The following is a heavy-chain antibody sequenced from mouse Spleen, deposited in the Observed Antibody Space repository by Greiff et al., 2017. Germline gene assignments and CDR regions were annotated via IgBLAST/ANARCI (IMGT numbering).Heavy chain of an antibody. J-gene: IGHJ3*01. Sequence: QVQLQQSGAELVRPGASVTLSCKASGYTFTDYEMHWVKQTPVHGLEWIGAIDPETGGTAYNQKFKGKATLTADKSSSTAYMELRSLTSEDSAVYYCTRSNGFAYWGQGTLVTVSA. CDR2: IDPETGGT. CDR1: GYTFTDYE. CDR3: TRSNGFAY. V-gene: IGHV1-15*01.